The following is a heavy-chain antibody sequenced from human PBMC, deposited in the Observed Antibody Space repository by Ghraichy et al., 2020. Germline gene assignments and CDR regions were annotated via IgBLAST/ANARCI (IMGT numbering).Heavy chain of an antibody. CDR1: GVSMSSYC. J-gene: IGHJ6*01. CDR3: AGDKIDRAGSNGMDV. Sequence: SETLSLTCTVSGVSMSSYCWNWIRQSPGKGLEWIGYICYRGSTNYNPSLKSRVTISEDTSKDQFSLNLNSVTAADTAVYYCAGDKIDRAGSNGMDVWGQGNRVTVSS. D-gene: IGHD3-22*01. CDR2: ICYRGST. V-gene: IGHV4-59*01.